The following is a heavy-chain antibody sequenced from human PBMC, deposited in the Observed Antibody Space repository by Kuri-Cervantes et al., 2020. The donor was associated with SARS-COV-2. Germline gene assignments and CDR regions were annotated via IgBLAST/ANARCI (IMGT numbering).Heavy chain of an antibody. CDR2: IYWDDDK. CDR3: SARGGQYFNH. CDR1: GISLTNSGLA. J-gene: IGHJ1*01. V-gene: IGHV2-5*05. Sequence: SGPTLVKPTQTLTLTCTLSGISLTNSGLAVGWIRQPPGKALEWLGIIYWDDDKLYGPSLENRLTIARDTSQNQVVLTLTNMDPVDTATYYCSARGGQYFNHWGQGTSVTGSS. D-gene: IGHD4-23*01.